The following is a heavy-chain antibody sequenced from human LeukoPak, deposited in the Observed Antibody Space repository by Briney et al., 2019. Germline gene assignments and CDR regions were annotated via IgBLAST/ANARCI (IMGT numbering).Heavy chain of an antibody. CDR3: ARGWGSSSWYLVY. CDR1: GFTVSSNY. D-gene: IGHD6-13*01. Sequence: PGGSLRLSCAASGFTVSSNYMSWVRQDPGKGLEWVSVIYSGGSTYYADSVKGRFTISRDNSKNTLYLQMNSLRAEDTAVYYCARGWGSSSWYLVYWGQGTLVTVSS. V-gene: IGHV3-66*01. CDR2: IYSGGST. J-gene: IGHJ4*02.